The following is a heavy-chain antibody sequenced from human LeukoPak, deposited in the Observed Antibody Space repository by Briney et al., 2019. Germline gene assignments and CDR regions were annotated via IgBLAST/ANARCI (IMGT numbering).Heavy chain of an antibody. CDR2: IIPIFGTA. Sequence: SVKVSCKASGGTFSSYAISWARQAPGQGLEWMGGIIPIFGTANYAQKFQGRVTITADESTSTAYMELSSLRSEDTAVYYCARADTAMPLREGAFDIWGQGTMVTVSS. J-gene: IGHJ3*02. V-gene: IGHV1-69*13. D-gene: IGHD5-18*01. CDR3: ARADTAMPLREGAFDI. CDR1: GGTFSSYA.